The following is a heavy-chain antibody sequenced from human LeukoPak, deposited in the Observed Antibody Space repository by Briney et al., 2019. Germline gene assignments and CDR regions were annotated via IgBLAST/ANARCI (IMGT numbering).Heavy chain of an antibody. V-gene: IGHV3-30*14. CDR1: GFTFSSYA. CDR3: ARETGTMPYYYYGMDV. J-gene: IGHJ6*02. CDR2: ISYDGSNK. Sequence: GGSLRLSCAASGFTFSSYAVSWVRQAPGKGLEWVAVISYDGSNKYYADSVKGRFTISRDNSKNTLYLQMNSLRAEDTAVYYCARETGTMPYYYYGMDVWGQGTTVTVSS. D-gene: IGHD1-1*01.